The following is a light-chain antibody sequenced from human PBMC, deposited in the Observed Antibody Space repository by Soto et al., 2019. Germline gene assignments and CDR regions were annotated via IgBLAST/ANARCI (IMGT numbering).Light chain of an antibody. CDR2: AAS. CDR3: QQTYDTPYT. Sequence: DIQMTQSPYSLSASVGDRVTITCRASQSISSYLNWYQEKPGKAPKLLIYAASSLQGGVPSRFSGGGSGTDFTLAISSLQPEDCATYYCQQTYDTPYTFGQGTKLQIK. J-gene: IGKJ2*01. CDR1: QSISSY. V-gene: IGKV1-39*01.